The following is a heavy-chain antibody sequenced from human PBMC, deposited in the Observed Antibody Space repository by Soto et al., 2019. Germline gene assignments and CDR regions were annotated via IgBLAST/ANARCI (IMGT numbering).Heavy chain of an antibody. J-gene: IGHJ6*02. CDR2: MNPNSGNT. V-gene: IGHV1-8*01. D-gene: IGHD2-15*01. CDR3: AGRIGYCSGGSCYVYGMDV. Sequence: ASVKVSCKASGYTFTSYDINWLRQATGQGLEWMGWMNPNSGNTGYAQKFQGRVTMTRNTSISTAYMELSSLRSEDTAVYYCAGRIGYCSGGSCYVYGMDVWGQGTTVTVSS. CDR1: GYTFTSYD.